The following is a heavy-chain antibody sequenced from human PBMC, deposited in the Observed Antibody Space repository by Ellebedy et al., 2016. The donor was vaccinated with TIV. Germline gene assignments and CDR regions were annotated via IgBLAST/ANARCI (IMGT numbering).Heavy chain of an antibody. CDR1: GGSISSNNW. D-gene: IGHD2-21*02. V-gene: IGHV4-4*02. CDR3: ARALAGSNKVTYHFGMDV. CDR2: IYHSGRT. Sequence: SETLSLXCTVSGGSISSNNWWSWVRQPPVKGLEWIGEIYHSGRTNYNPSLKSRVTVSVDTSKNQFSLNLTSVTAADTALYYCARALAGSNKVTYHFGMDVWGQGTTVTVS. J-gene: IGHJ6*02.